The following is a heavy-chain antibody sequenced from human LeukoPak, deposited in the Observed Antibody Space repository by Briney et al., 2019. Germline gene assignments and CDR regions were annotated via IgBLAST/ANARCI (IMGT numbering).Heavy chain of an antibody. J-gene: IGHJ4*02. CDR2: IFYGGST. CDR1: GAYISSYD. V-gene: IGHV4-59*01. CDR3: ARGGVFHYGGNSVRKYYFDY. D-gene: IGHD4-23*01. Sequence: SETLSLTCTASGAYISSYDWSWIRQPPGKGLEWIGYIFYGGSTKYNSSLKSRVTISIDTPKNQFSLKLSSATAADTAVYYCARGGVFHYGGNSVRKYYFDYWGQGTLVTVSS.